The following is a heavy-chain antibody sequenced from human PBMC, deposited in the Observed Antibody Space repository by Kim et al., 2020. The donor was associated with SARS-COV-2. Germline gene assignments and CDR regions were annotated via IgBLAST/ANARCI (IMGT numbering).Heavy chain of an antibody. Sequence: YAQKFHGRVTMTRTTSMSTAYMELSSLRSEDTAVYYCARRLRPHMDVWGQGTTVTVSS. V-gene: IGHV1-8*01. CDR3: ARRLRPHMDV. J-gene: IGHJ6*02. D-gene: IGHD4-17*01.